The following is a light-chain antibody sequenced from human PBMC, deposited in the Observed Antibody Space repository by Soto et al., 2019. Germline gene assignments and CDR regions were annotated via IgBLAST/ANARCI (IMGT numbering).Light chain of an antibody. J-gene: IGKJ4*01. Sequence: MVWSKSQGTLSLSPGERATSSCGAIQRVSGRFLAWYQQKLGQAPRLLIYGASSRATGIPDRFSGSGSGTDFTLTISRLEPEDFAVYYCQQYNSSPPTFGGGTKVEIK. V-gene: IGKV3-20*01. CDR1: QRVSGRF. CDR2: GAS. CDR3: QQYNSSPPT.